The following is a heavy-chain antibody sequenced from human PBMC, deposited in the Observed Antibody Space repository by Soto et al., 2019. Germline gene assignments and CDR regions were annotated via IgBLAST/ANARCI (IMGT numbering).Heavy chain of an antibody. Sequence: GAPVKVSCKASGYTFSSYGISWVRQAPGQRLEWMGWINAGNGNTKYSQKFQGRVTITRDTSASTAYMELSSLRSEDTAVYYCAGSYYDSSGYYYVPPLALTVWGQGTLVTVSS. CDR2: INAGNGNT. CDR1: GYTFSSYG. D-gene: IGHD3-22*01. CDR3: AGSYYDSSGYYYVPPLALTV. V-gene: IGHV1-3*01. J-gene: IGHJ4*02.